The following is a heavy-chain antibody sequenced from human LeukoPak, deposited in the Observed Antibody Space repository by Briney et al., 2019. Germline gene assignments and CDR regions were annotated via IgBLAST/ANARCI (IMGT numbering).Heavy chain of an antibody. CDR2: ISYDGSNK. D-gene: IGHD1-20*01. Sequence: GGSLRLSRAASGFTFSSYAMHWVRQAPGKGLEWVAVISYDGSNKYYADPVKGRFTISRDNSKNTLYLQMNSLRVEDTAVYYCARDLNWNDGLDYWGQGTLVTVSS. J-gene: IGHJ4*02. V-gene: IGHV3-30*04. CDR3: ARDLNWNDGLDY. CDR1: GFTFSSYA.